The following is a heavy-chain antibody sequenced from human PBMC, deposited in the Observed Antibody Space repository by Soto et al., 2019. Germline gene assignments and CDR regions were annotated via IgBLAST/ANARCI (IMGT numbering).Heavy chain of an antibody. J-gene: IGHJ4*02. V-gene: IGHV3-11*06. CDR3: ARSEWLSSTPAN. CDR1: GFTFSDYY. D-gene: IGHD3-3*01. CDR2: ISSSSSYT. Sequence: QVQLVESGGGLVKPGGSLRLSCAASGFTFSDYYMSWIRQAPGKGLEWVSYISSSSSYTNYADSVRGRFTISRDNAKNSLYLQMNSLRAEDTAVYYCARSEWLSSTPANWGQGALVTVSS.